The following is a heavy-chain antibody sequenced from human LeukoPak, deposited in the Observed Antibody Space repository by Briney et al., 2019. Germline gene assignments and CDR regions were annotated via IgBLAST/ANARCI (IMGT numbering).Heavy chain of an antibody. D-gene: IGHD2-8*01. Sequence: GGSLRLSCAASGFPFNINAMTWVRQAPGKGLECVSAITRDGAATFYADSVRGRFTISRDNAKNTLYLQMNGLRAEDTAIYYCAKAYGTNGYFQLPIDFWGQGTLVTVSS. CDR2: ITRDGAAT. J-gene: IGHJ4*02. CDR1: GFPFNINA. CDR3: AKAYGTNGYFQLPIDF. V-gene: IGHV3-23*01.